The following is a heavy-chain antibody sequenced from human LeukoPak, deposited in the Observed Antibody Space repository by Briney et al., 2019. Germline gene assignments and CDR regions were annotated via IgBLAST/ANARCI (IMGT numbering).Heavy chain of an antibody. Sequence: GRSLRLSCAASGFTFSSHGMHWVRQAPGKGLEWVATIRYDGSKKWYAESGRGRFTISRDDSKNTLFLQMNNLRVGDTAVYYCAREDSSGWYTAYWGQGTLVTVSS. CDR1: GFTFSSHG. D-gene: IGHD6-19*01. V-gene: IGHV3-33*01. CDR2: IRYDGSKK. CDR3: AREDSSGWYTAY. J-gene: IGHJ4*02.